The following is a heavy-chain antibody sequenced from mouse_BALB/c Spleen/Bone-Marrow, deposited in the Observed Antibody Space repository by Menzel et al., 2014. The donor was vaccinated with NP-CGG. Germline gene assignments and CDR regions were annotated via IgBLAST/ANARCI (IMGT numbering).Heavy chain of an antibody. CDR3: ARLSYYGRFAY. CDR2: INPDSSTI. J-gene: IGHJ3*01. V-gene: IGHV4-1*02. Sequence: EVQLQQSGGGLVQPGGSLKLSCAASGFDFXRYWMSWVRQAPGKGLEWIGEINPDSSTINYTPSLKYKFIISRDNAKNTLYLQMSKVRSEDTALYYCARLSYYGRFAYWGQGTLVTVSA. CDR1: GFDFXRYW. D-gene: IGHD1-1*01.